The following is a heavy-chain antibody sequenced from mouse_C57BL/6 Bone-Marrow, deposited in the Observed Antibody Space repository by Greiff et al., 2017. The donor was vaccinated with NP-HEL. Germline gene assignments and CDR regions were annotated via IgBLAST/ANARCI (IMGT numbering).Heavy chain of an antibody. D-gene: IGHD1-1*01. Sequence: QVTLKVSGPGILQSSQTLSLTCSFSGFSLSTSGMGVSWIRQPSGKGLEWLAHIYWDDDKRYHPSLKSRLTISKDTSRNQVFLKITSVDTADTATYYCARSPLYFGSSYWYFDVWGTGTTVTVSS. J-gene: IGHJ1*03. CDR3: ARSPLYFGSSYWYFDV. CDR1: GFSLSTSGMG. V-gene: IGHV8-12*01. CDR2: IYWDDDK.